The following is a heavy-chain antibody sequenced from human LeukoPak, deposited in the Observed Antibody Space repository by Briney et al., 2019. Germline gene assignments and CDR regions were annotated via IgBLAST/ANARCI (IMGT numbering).Heavy chain of an antibody. CDR3: ARGRGKVGATILGYYYYYMDV. J-gene: IGHJ6*03. Sequence: SVKVSCKASGGTFSSYAISWVQQAPGQGLEWMGGIIPIFGTANYAQKFQGRVTITTDESTSTAYMEMSSLRSEDTAVYYCARGRGKVGATILGYYYYYMDVWGKGTTVTVSS. D-gene: IGHD1-26*01. CDR2: IIPIFGTA. V-gene: IGHV1-69*05. CDR1: GGTFSSYA.